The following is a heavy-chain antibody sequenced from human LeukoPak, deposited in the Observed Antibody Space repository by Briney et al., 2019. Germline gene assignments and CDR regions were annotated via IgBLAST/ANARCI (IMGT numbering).Heavy chain of an antibody. V-gene: IGHV1-2*02. Sequence: ASVKVSCKASGYTFTGYYMHWVRQAPGQGLEWMGWINPNSGGTNYAQKFQGRVTMTRDTSISTAYMELSRLRSDDTAVYYCARGQYSYGYDWFDPWGQGTLVTVSS. CDR3: ARGQYSYGYDWFDP. J-gene: IGHJ5*02. CDR1: GYTFTGYY. CDR2: INPNSGGT. D-gene: IGHD5-18*01.